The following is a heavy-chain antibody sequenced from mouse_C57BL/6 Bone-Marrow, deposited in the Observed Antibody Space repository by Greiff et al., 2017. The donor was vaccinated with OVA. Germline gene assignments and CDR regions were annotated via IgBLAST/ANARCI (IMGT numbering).Heavy chain of an antibody. V-gene: IGHV1-52*01. Sequence: QVQLQQPGAELVRPGSSVKLSCKASGYTFTSYWMHWVKQRPIQGLEWIGNIDPSDSETHYNQKFKDKATLTVDKSSSTAYMQRSSLTSAASAVYYCARRYDGSSLVHFDVWGTGTTVTVSS. J-gene: IGHJ1*03. D-gene: IGHD1-1*02. CDR2: IDPSDSET. CDR3: ARRYDGSSLVHFDV. CDR1: GYTFTSYW.